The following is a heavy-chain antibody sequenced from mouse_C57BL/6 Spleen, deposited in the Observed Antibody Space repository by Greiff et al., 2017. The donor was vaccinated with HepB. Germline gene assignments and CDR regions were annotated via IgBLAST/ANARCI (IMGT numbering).Heavy chain of an antibody. Sequence: VKLMESGPGLVQPSQSLSITCTVSGFSLTSYGVHWVRQSPGKGLEWLGVIWRGGSTDYNAAFMSRLSITKDNSKSQVFFKMNSLQADDTAIYYCATYYGSSYAWFAYWGQGTLVTVSA. CDR2: IWRGGST. V-gene: IGHV2-5*01. J-gene: IGHJ3*01. CDR3: ATYYGSSYAWFAY. CDR1: GFSLTSYG. D-gene: IGHD1-1*01.